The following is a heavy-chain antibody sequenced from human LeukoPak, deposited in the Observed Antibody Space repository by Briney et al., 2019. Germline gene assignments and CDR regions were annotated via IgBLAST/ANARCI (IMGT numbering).Heavy chain of an antibody. CDR1: GYTFTSYG. V-gene: IGHV1-18*01. D-gene: IGHD3-9*01. CDR3: ARAGYYDILTGWIYYYYGMDV. J-gene: IGHJ6*02. Sequence: ASVKVSCKASGYTFTSYGISWVRQAPGQGLEWMGWISAYNGNTNYAQKLQGRVTMATDTSTSTAYMELRSLRSDDTAVYYCARAGYYDILTGWIYYYYGMDVWGQGTTVTVSS. CDR2: ISAYNGNT.